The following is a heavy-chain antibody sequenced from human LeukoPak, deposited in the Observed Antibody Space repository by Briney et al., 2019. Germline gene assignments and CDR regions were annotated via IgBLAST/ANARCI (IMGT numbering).Heavy chain of an antibody. CDR1: GGSISSGGYY. J-gene: IGHJ3*02. CDR3: ATYWIAAHADAFDI. CDR2: IYHSGST. V-gene: IGHV4-30-2*01. Sequence: SETLSLTCTVSGGSISSGGYYWSWIRQPPGKGLEWIGYIYHSGSTYYNPSLKSRVTISVDRSKNQFSLKLSSVTAADTAVYYCATYWIAAHADAFDIWGQGTMVTVSS. D-gene: IGHD6-6*01.